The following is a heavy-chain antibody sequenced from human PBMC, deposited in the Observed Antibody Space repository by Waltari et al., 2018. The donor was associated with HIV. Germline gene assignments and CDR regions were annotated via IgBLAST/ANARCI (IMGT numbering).Heavy chain of an antibody. V-gene: IGHV3-33*01. CDR3: ARDGQGPRGFDQ. Sequence: QVQLLESGGAVVQPGRYLRLTCAASGFPFSSYGMHWVRQAPGKGLEWVALIWYDGSHEYYVDSVKGRFTISRDNSRETLDLQMNSLRVEDTAVYYCARDGQGPRGFDQWGQGTLVTVAS. CDR1: GFPFSSYG. CDR2: IWYDGSHE. J-gene: IGHJ4*02. D-gene: IGHD3-10*01.